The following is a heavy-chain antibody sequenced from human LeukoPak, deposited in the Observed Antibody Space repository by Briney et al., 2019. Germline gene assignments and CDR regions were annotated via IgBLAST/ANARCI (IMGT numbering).Heavy chain of an antibody. CDR3: ARDNPPYSSSALDY. Sequence: QAGGSLRLSCAASGFTFSSYSMNWVRQAPGKGLEWVSYISSSSSTIYYADSVKGRFTISRDNAKNSLYLQMNSLRAEDTAVYYCARDNPPYSSSALDYWGQGTLVTVSS. J-gene: IGHJ4*02. V-gene: IGHV3-48*01. D-gene: IGHD6-6*01. CDR2: ISSSSSTI. CDR1: GFTFSSYS.